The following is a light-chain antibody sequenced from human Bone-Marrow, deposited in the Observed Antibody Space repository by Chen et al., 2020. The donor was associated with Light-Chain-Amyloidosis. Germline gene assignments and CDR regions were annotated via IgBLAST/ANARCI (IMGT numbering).Light chain of an antibody. Sequence: SYELTQPPSVSVSPGQTARLPCSGDDLPTKYAYWYQQNPGQAPVLGIHRDTERPSGISERFSGSGSGTTATLTISGVQAEDEADYHCQSADSSGTYEVIFGGGTKLTVL. V-gene: IGLV3-25*03. CDR1: DLPTKY. CDR2: RDT. CDR3: QSADSSGTYEVI. J-gene: IGLJ2*01.